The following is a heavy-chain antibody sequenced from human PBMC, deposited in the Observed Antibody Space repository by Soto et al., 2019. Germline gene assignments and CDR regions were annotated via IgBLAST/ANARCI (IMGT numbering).Heavy chain of an antibody. CDR3: ARSSRRDGYNDDAFDI. V-gene: IGHV1-69*13. CDR1: GGTFSSYS. J-gene: IGHJ3*02. D-gene: IGHD5-12*01. CDR2: IIPIFGTA. Sequence: SVKVSCKASGGTFSSYSVSWVRQAPGQGLEWMGGIIPIFGTANYAQKFQGRVTITADESTSTAYMELSSLRSEDTAVYYCARSSRRDGYNDDAFDIWGQGTMVTVSS.